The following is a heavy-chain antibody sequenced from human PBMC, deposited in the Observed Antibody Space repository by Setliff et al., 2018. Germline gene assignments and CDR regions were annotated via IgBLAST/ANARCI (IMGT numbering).Heavy chain of an antibody. Sequence: PSETLSLTCTVSGGSIINSYYWSWIRQPAGKGLEWIGRISTSGNTNYNPSLKGRVTVSLDTSKNQFSLKLTSMTAADTAVYYCARDQWVRSPPLYFSYSMDVWGQGTTVTVSS. D-gene: IGHD5-12*01. CDR1: GGSIINSYY. CDR3: ARDQWVRSPPLYFSYSMDV. V-gene: IGHV4-4*07. J-gene: IGHJ6*02. CDR2: ISTSGNT.